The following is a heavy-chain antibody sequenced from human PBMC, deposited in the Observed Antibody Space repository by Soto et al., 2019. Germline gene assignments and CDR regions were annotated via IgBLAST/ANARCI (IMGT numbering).Heavy chain of an antibody. V-gene: IGHV4-39*01. D-gene: IGHD1-26*01. CDR1: GGSISSRTSY. J-gene: IGHJ6*02. CDR2: IYYGGTT. Sequence: QLQLQESGPRLVKPSDTLSLTCTVSGGSISSRTSYWGWLRQPPGKGLEWIGTIYYGGTTYYNPSLKSRVTLSVDTSKNQFSLKMTSVTAADTALYYCARAPGTYYNYYYAMDVWGQGTTVSVSS. CDR3: ARAPGTYYNYYYAMDV.